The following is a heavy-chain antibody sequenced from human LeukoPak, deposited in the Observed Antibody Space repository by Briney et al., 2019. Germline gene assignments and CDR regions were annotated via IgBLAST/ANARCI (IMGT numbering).Heavy chain of an antibody. CDR1: GFTFNDYA. CDR3: ARPIVVVPAAIRY. V-gene: IGHV3-23*01. Sequence: GGSLRLSCAASGFTFNDYAMSWVRQAPGKGLEWVSAITGNGGSTYYADSVKGRFTISRDNSKNTLSLQMKNLRAEDTAVYYCARPIVVVPAAIRYWGQGTLVTVSS. D-gene: IGHD2-2*01. CDR2: ITGNGGST. J-gene: IGHJ4*02.